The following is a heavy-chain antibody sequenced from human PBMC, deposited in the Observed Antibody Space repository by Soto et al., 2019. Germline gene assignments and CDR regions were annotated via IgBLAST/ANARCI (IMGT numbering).Heavy chain of an antibody. CDR2: IHYSGST. CDR1: GGPISSYY. V-gene: IGHV4-59*08. CDR3: ARGHYDFWSGYFATIDY. Sequence: PSETLSLTCTVSGGPISSYYWSWIRQPPGKGLEWIGYIHYSGSTKYNPSLKSRVTISADTSKNQFSLKLSSVTAADTAVYYCARGHYDFWSGYFATIDYWGQGTQVTVSS. D-gene: IGHD3-3*01. J-gene: IGHJ4*02.